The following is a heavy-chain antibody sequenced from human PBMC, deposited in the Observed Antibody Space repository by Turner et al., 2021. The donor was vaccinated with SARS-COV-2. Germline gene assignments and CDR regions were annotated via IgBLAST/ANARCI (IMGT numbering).Heavy chain of an antibody. V-gene: IGHV3-66*02. CDR3: AVPYCSSTSCYSLFGR. CDR1: VFTVRCYY. CDR2: TCSASTT. D-gene: IGHD2-2*02. Sequence: EVQVVVSGGGLVKPGGSVRLYCVTWVFTVRCYYMSWVRQAPVKGLEWVSLTCSASTTYYADSVKFGFTISRDNAKNTLYLQMNILIAEDTAVYYCAVPYCSSTSCYSLFGRWGQGTLVTVSS. J-gene: IGHJ4*02.